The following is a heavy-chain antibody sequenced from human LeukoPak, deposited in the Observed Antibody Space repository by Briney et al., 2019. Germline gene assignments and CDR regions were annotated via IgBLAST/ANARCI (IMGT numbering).Heavy chain of an antibody. CDR1: GGSFSGYY. V-gene: IGHV4-34*01. J-gene: IGHJ4*02. Sequence: SETLSLTCAAYGGSFSGYYWSWIRQPPGKGLEWIGEINHSGSTNYNPSLKSRVTISVDTSKNQFSLKLSSVTAADTAVYYCAGTETSGYCSGGSCYPHPRGGPYYFDFWGQGTLVTVSS. D-gene: IGHD2-15*01. CDR2: INHSGST. CDR3: AGTETSGYCSGGSCYPHPRGGPYYFDF.